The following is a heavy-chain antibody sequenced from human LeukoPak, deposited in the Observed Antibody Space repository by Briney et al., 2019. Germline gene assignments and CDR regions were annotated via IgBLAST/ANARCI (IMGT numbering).Heavy chain of an antibody. CDR1: GFTFSDYY. CDR2: ISSSGSTI. D-gene: IGHD1/OR15-1a*01. Sequence: GGSLRLSCAASGFTFSDYYMSWLRQAPGKGLEWVSYISSSGSTIYYADSVKGRFTISRDNGKNSLYLQMNSLRAEDTAVYYCARGTLGTRGYAFDIWGQGTMVTVSS. CDR3: ARGTLGTRGYAFDI. J-gene: IGHJ3*02. V-gene: IGHV3-11*04.